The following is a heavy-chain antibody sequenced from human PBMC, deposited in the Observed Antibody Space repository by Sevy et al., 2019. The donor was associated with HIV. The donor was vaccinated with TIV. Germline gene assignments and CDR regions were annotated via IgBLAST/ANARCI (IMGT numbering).Heavy chain of an antibody. J-gene: IGHJ4*02. CDR3: AKDRYDILTGYYRVSRIAEY. CDR2: ISGSGGST. D-gene: IGHD3-9*01. V-gene: IGHV3-23*01. Sequence: GGSLRLSCAASGFTFSSYAMSWVRQAPGKGLEWVSAISGSGGSTYYAVSVKGRFTISRDNSKNTLYLQMNSLRADDTAVYYCAKDRYDILTGYYRVSRIAEYWGQGTLVTVSS. CDR1: GFTFSSYA.